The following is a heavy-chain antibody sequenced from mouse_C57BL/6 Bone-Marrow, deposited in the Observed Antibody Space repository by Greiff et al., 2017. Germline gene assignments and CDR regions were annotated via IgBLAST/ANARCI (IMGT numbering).Heavy chain of an antibody. CDR3: ARRRGYGNYKYFDV. J-gene: IGHJ1*03. V-gene: IGHV1-63*01. CDR2: IYPGGGYT. D-gene: IGHD2-1*01. CDR1: GYTFTNYW. Sequence: VQLQQSGAELVRPGTSVKMSCKASGYTFTNYWIGWAKQRPGHGLEWIGDIYPGGGYTYYNEKFKGKATLTAEKSSSTAYMQLSSLTSEDSAVYFCARRRGYGNYKYFDVWGTGTTVTVSS.